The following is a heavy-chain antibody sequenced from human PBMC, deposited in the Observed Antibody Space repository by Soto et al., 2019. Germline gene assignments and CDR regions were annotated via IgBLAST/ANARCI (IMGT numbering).Heavy chain of an antibody. Sequence: EVQQLGSGGGLVQPGGSLRISCTASGLTFNTYHMSWVRQAPGKGLEWVSAISGSGDTTYYAESVKGRFTMCRDNSKNTLYLQMNSLRDEDTAVYYCAKRLRPFGGPFDYWGQGTLVTVSS. CDR3: AKRLRPFGGPFDY. CDR1: GLTFNTYH. CDR2: ISGSGDTT. D-gene: IGHD3-10*01. J-gene: IGHJ4*02. V-gene: IGHV3-23*01.